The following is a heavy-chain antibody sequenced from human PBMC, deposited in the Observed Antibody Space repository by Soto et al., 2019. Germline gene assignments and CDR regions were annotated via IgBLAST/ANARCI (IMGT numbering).Heavy chain of an antibody. CDR1: GGSISTVNYW. Sequence: QVQLQESGPGLVKPSQTLSLTCTVSGGSISTVNYWWSWIRQSPDMGLEWIGHIYNGWSTYNNPSIERRVTMSVDTSKNQLSLTLSSVSAADTAVYYCARGPSGDKVDSWGQGTLVTVSS. J-gene: IGHJ4*02. V-gene: IGHV4-30-4*01. CDR2: IYNGWST. D-gene: IGHD7-27*01. CDR3: ARGPSGDKVDS.